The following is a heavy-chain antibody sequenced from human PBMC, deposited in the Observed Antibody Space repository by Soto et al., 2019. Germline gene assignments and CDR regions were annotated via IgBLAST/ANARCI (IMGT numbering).Heavy chain of an antibody. CDR2: IDNSGST. CDR1: AGSISNYF. CDR3: ARGGQDFWSGPFDY. D-gene: IGHD3-3*01. Sequence: TVSAGSISNYFCNWIRQPAGKGLEWIGRIDNSGSTNYNPSLKSRVTMSSDTSRNQFSLKLNSVTAADTAVYYCARGGQDFWSGPFDYWGQGALVTVSS. J-gene: IGHJ4*02. V-gene: IGHV4-4*07.